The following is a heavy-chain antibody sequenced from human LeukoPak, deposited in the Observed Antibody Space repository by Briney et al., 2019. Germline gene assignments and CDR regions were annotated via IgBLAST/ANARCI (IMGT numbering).Heavy chain of an antibody. V-gene: IGHV3-30*01. CDR2: MSTDGSLQ. J-gene: IGHJ5*02. Sequence: GGSLRLSCVASGFTFSNYAIHWVRRPPGKGLEWVAVMSTDGSLQYYANSVKGRFTISRDNYKSTLFLQMNSLSAADTAVYYCGRQVAPGQWLVNLWGQGTLVTVSS. CDR3: GRQVAPGQWLVNL. CDR1: GFTFSNYA. D-gene: IGHD6-19*01.